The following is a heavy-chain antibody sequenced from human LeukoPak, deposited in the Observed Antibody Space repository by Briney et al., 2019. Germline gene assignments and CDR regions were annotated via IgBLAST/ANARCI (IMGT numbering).Heavy chain of an antibody. CDR2: IHSSGST. D-gene: IGHD5-24*01. Sequence: SETLSLTCTVSGGSISSYHWSWIRQPPGKGLECIGYIHSSGSTNYNPSLKSRVTISVDTSKNQSSLKLSSVTAADTAVYYCARKGLDGYIDAFDIWGQGTMVTVSS. J-gene: IGHJ3*02. CDR1: GGSISSYH. V-gene: IGHV4-59*01. CDR3: ARKGLDGYIDAFDI.